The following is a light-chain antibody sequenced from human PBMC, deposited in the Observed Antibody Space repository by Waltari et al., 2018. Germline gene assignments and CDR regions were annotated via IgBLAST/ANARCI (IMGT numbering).Light chain of an antibody. V-gene: IGLV3-21*04. CDR3: QVWDRGAHWV. J-gene: IGLJ3*02. CDR1: DIGRKT. CDR2: YDS. Sequence: SYVLTQPPSVSVAPGKTARITCGGNDIGRKTVHWYQQRPGRAPLLVIYYDSDRPSGSPERRSGSKSGNTATLTISRVEVGDEADYYCQVWDRGAHWVFGGGTKLTVL.